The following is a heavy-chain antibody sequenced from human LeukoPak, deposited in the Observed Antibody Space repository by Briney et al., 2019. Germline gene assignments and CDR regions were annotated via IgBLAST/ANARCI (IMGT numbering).Heavy chain of an antibody. CDR2: FDPEGGET. CDR1: GYTLTELS. D-gene: IGHD2-15*01. J-gene: IGHJ4*02. V-gene: IGHV1-24*01. Sequence: ASVKVSCKVSGYTLTELSMYWVRQAPGKGLEWMGGFDPEGGETIYAQKFQGRVTMTEDTSTDTAYMELSSLRSEDTAVYYCATDKGTVCSGGSCYRDRFDYWGQGTLVTVSS. CDR3: ATDKGTVCSGGSCYRDRFDY.